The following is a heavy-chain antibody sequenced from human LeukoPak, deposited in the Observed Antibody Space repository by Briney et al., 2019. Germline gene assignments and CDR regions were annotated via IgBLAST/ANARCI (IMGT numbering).Heavy chain of an antibody. Sequence: SETLSLTCTVSGGSISSYYWSWIRQPPGKGLEWIGYIYYSGSTNYNPSLKSRVTISVDTSKNQFSLKLSSVTAADTAVYYCARTSRDGYDMRFDPWGQGTLVTVSS. V-gene: IGHV4-59*01. CDR3: ARTSRDGYDMRFDP. J-gene: IGHJ5*02. CDR2: IYYSGST. CDR1: GGSISSYY. D-gene: IGHD5-24*01.